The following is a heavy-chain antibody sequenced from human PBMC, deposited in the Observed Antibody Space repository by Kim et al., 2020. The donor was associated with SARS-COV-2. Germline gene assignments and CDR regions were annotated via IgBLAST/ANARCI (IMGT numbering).Heavy chain of an antibody. D-gene: IGHD3-22*01. CDR1: GFTFSSYS. CDR3: ARDTPGTYYYDSSGSFDY. Sequence: GGSLRLSCAASGFTFSSYSMNWVRQAPGKGLEWVSSISSSSSYIYYADSVKGRFTISRDNAKNSLYLQMNSLRAEDTAVYYCARDTPGTYYYDSSGSFDYWGQGTLVTVSS. J-gene: IGHJ4*02. CDR2: ISSSSSYI. V-gene: IGHV3-21*01.